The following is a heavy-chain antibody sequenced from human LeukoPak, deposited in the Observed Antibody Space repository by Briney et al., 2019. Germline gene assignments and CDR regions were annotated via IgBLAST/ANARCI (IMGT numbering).Heavy chain of an antibody. CDR2: MSNDGSNE. J-gene: IGHJ4*02. V-gene: IGHV3-30*04. CDR1: GFTFSNYA. Sequence: PGTSLRLSCAASGFTFSNYAMHWVRQGPVKGLEWVAIMSNDGSNEKYADSVRGRFTISRDNSKNTLYVQMNSLRSEDTAVNYCARGTGSGSYIIDYWGQGILVTVSS. CDR3: ARGTGSGSYIIDY. D-gene: IGHD3-10*01.